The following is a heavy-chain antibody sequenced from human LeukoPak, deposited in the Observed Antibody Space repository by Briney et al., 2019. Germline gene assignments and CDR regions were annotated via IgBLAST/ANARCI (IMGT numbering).Heavy chain of an antibody. D-gene: IGHD3-22*01. CDR2: ISGSGDNT. CDR3: AKGSYYDSSGSFYFDY. Sequence: GGSLRLSCAASGFTFSSYAMSWVRQAPGKGLEWVSGISGSGDNTYYADSEKGRFTISRDNSKNTLYVQVNSLGTEDTAAYYCAKGSYYDSSGSFYFDYWGQGTLVTVSS. V-gene: IGHV3-23*01. CDR1: GFTFSSYA. J-gene: IGHJ4*02.